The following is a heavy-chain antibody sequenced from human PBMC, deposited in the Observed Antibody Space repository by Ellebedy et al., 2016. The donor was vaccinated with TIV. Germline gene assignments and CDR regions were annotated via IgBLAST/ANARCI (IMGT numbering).Heavy chain of an antibody. D-gene: IGHD6-13*01. V-gene: IGHV1-69*02. CDR2: IISSLGIA. CDR1: GCTFSNYT. J-gene: IGHJ6*02. Sequence: AASVKVSCKASGCTFSNYTISWVRQAPGQGLEWMGRIISSLGIANYAQKFQGRVTITADKSTSTAYVELSSLRSEDTAVYYCARGGYISRRLDSDYYYGMDVWGQGTTVTVSS. CDR3: ARGGYISRRLDSDYYYGMDV.